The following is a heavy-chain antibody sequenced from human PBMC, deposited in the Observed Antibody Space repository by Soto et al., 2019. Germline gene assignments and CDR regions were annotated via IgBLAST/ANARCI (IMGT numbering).Heavy chain of an antibody. CDR3: ARAVAVAADFDY. CDR1: GYTFTGYA. CDR2: FNAGNGNT. Sequence: QVQLVQSGAEEKKPGASVKVSCKASGYTFTGYAMHWVRQAPGQRREWMGWFNAGNGNTKYSQKFQGRVTITRDTSASTAYMELSSLRSEDTAVYYCARAVAVAADFDYWGQGTLVTVSS. D-gene: IGHD6-19*01. V-gene: IGHV1-3*05. J-gene: IGHJ4*02.